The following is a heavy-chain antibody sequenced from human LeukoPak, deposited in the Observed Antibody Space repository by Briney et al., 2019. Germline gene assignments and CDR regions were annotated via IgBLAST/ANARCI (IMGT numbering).Heavy chain of an antibody. Sequence: PSETLSLTCTVSGGSISSYYWSWIRQPPGKGLEWIGYIYYSGSTNYNPSLKSRVTISVDTSKNQFSLKLSSVTAADTAVYYCARAGYSGYDXXYWGQGTLVTVSS. CDR1: GGSISSYY. CDR3: ARAGYSGYDXXY. CDR2: IYYSGST. V-gene: IGHV4-59*01. J-gene: IGHJ4*02. D-gene: IGHD5-12*01.